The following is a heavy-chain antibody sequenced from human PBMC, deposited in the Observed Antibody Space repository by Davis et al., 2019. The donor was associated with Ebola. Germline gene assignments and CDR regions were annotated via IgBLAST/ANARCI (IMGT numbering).Heavy chain of an antibody. CDR1: GFTFSSYW. CDR3: ARDRSITIFGVVYGMDV. CDR2: IKQDGSEK. J-gene: IGHJ6*02. D-gene: IGHD3-3*01. Sequence: PGGSLRLSCAASGFTFSSYWMSWVRQAPGKGLEWVANIKQDGSEKYYVDSVKGRFTISRDNAKNSLYLQMNSLRSDDTAVYYCARDRSITIFGVVYGMDVWGQGTTVTVSS. V-gene: IGHV3-7*03.